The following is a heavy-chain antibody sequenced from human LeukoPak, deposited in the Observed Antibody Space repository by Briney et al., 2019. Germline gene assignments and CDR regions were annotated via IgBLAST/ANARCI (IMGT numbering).Heavy chain of an antibody. CDR2: IHYSGST. J-gene: IGHJ6*03. V-gene: IGHV4-59*01. Sequence: SETLSLTCTVSGGSITNYYWTWIPQPPGKGLEWIGYIHYSGSTNYNPSLKSRVTISVDTSKNQFSLKLSSVTAADTAVYYCARASVTYYYYYYMDVWGKGTTVTVSS. CDR3: ARASVTYYYYYYMDV. CDR1: GGSITNYY. D-gene: IGHD4-11*01.